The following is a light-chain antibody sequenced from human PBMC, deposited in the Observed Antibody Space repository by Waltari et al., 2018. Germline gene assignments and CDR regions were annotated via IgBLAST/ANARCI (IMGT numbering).Light chain of an antibody. CDR1: QTIRTTY. J-gene: IGKJ4*01. V-gene: IGKV3-20*01. Sequence: EIVLTQSPGTLSLSPGEGATLSCRTIQTIRTTYLAWYKQKPGQAPTLLIHGTFSRATGIPDRFTGSGSGTDFSLTISSLEPEDFATYYCQQYDISPLTFGGGTKVEIK. CDR2: GTF. CDR3: QQYDISPLT.